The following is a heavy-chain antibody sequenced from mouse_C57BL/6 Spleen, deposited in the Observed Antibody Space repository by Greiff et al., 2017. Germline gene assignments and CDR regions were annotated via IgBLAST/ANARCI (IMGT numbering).Heavy chain of an antibody. D-gene: IGHD2-1*01. CDR3: AGSPDLPHRAMDY. Sequence: VQLQESGAELVKPGASVKISCKASGYAFSSYWMNWVKQRPGKGLEWIGQIYPGDGDTNYNGKIKGKATLTADKSSSTAYMQLSSLTSEDSAVYYCAGSPDLPHRAMDYWGQGTSVTVSS. J-gene: IGHJ4*01. CDR1: GYAFSSYW. CDR2: IYPGDGDT. V-gene: IGHV1-80*01.